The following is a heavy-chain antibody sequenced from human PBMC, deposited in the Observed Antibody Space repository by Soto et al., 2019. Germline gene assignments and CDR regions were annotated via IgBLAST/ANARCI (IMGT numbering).Heavy chain of an antibody. CDR2: ISSSSSYI. CDR3: ARSRGYSYGYSDY. V-gene: IGHV3-21*01. D-gene: IGHD5-18*01. J-gene: IGHJ4*02. CDR1: GFTFSSYS. Sequence: PGGSLRLSCAASGFTFSSYSMNWVRQAPGKGLEWVSSISSSSSYIYYADSVKGRFTISRDNAKNSLYLQMNSLGAEDTAVYYCARSRGYSYGYSDYWGQGTLVTVSS.